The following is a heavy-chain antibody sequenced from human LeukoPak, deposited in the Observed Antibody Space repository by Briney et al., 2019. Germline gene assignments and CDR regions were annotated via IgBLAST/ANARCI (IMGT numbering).Heavy chain of an antibody. V-gene: IGHV4-38-2*02. CDR1: GYSISSGYY. D-gene: IGHD3-22*01. CDR3: ARDTYYYDSSGNPTYYFDY. Sequence: SETLSLTCTVSGYSISSGYYWGWIRPPPGKGLEWIGSIYHSGSTYYNPSLKSRVTISVDTSKNQFSLKLSSVTAADTAVYYCARDTYYYDSSGNPTYYFDYWGQGTLVTVSS. CDR2: IYHSGST. J-gene: IGHJ4*02.